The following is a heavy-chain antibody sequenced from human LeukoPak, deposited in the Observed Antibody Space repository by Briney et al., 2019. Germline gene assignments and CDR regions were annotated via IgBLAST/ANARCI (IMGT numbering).Heavy chain of an antibody. D-gene: IGHD1-26*01. CDR3: SRDGLEASHDS. J-gene: IGHJ4*02. CDR2: ISRDRTNT. Sequence: GVALTLSCQASVLTFRTYWMHWLGLTPGTALVWVSRISRDRTNTTYADSLKGRFTISRNNAKNKQSVEMNSLRAEATTGFLCSRDGLEASHDSWGQGTLVTVSP. V-gene: IGHV3-74*01. CDR1: VLTFRTYW.